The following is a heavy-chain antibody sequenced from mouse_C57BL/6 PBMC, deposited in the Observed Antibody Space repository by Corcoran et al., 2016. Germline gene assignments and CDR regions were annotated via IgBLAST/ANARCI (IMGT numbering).Heavy chain of an antibody. CDR1: GYTFTSYD. V-gene: IGHV1-80*01. CDR3: ARSRGYGSSYGYFDV. J-gene: IGHJ1*03. CDR2: IYPGDGDT. Sequence: QVQLQQSGPELVKPGASVKLSCKASGYTFTSYDINWVKQRPGQGLEWIGQIYPGDGDTNYNGKFKGKATLTADKSSSTAYMQLSSLTPEDSAVYFCARSRGYGSSYGYFDVWGTGTTVTVSS. D-gene: IGHD1-1*01.